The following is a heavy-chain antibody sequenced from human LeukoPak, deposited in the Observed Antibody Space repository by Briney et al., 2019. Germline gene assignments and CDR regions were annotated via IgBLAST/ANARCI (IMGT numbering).Heavy chain of an antibody. CDR2: IHPKSGDT. D-gene: IGHD5-18*01. CDR3: AIIQYSRGPTFDY. CDR1: GYTFTDHY. Sequence: ASVKVSCKTSGYTFTDHYFHWLRQAPGQGLEWMGWIHPKSGDTNYAERFQGRVSLTRDTSISTAYMELSSLRSDDTAVYYCAIIQYSRGPTFDYWGQGTLVTVSS. V-gene: IGHV1-2*02. J-gene: IGHJ4*02.